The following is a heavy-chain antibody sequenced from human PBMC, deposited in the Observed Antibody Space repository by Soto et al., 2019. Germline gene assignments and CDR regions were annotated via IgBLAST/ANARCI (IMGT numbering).Heavy chain of an antibody. CDR2: ISSSSSYI. CDR1: GFTFSSYS. V-gene: IGHV3-21*01. J-gene: IGHJ4*02. D-gene: IGHD3-22*01. CDR3: ASWYYYDSSGYLPFDY. Sequence: EVQLVESGGGLVKPGGSLRLSCAASGFTFSSYSMNWVRQAPGKGLEWVSSISSSSSYIYYADSVKGRFTISRDNAKNSLYLQMNSLRAEDTAVYYCASWYYYDSSGYLPFDYWGQGTLVTVSS.